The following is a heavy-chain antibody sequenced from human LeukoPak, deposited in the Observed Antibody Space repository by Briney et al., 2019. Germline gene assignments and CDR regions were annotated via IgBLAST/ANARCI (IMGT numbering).Heavy chain of an antibody. D-gene: IGHD6-13*01. CDR2: IRSKAYGGTT. V-gene: IGHV3-49*04. CDR3: TRSGPPYSSSWYWP. Sequence: GGSLRLSCTASGFTFGDYAMSWVRQAPGKGLEWVGFIRSKAYGGTTEYAASVKGRFTISRDDSKSIAYLQMNSLKTEDTAVYYCTRSGPPYSSSWYWPWGQGTLVTVSS. J-gene: IGHJ5*02. CDR1: GFTFGDYA.